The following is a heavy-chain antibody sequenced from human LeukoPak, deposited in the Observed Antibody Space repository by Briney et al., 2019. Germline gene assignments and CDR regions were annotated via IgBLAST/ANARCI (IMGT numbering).Heavy chain of an antibody. CDR1: GYTFTGYY. CDR3: ATDLDWNFRGDAFDI. CDR2: INPNSGGT. Sequence: ASVKVSCKASGYTFTGYYMHWVRQAPGQGLEWMGWINPNSGGTNYAQKFQGRVTMTRDTSISTAYMELSRLRSDDTAVYYCATDLDWNFRGDAFDIWGQGTMVTVSS. D-gene: IGHD1-7*01. V-gene: IGHV1-2*02. J-gene: IGHJ3*02.